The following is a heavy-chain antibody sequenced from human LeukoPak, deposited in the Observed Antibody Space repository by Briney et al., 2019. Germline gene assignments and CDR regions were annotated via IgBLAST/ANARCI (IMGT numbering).Heavy chain of an antibody. CDR1: GGSISSSSYY. CDR2: INHSGST. Sequence: PSETLSLTCTVSGGSISSSSYYWGWIRQPPGKGLEWIGEINHSGSTNYNPSLKSRVTISVDTSKNQFSLKLSSVTAADTAVYYCARDVSELDIWGQGTMVTVSS. D-gene: IGHD5/OR15-5a*01. J-gene: IGHJ3*02. V-gene: IGHV4-39*07. CDR3: ARDVSELDI.